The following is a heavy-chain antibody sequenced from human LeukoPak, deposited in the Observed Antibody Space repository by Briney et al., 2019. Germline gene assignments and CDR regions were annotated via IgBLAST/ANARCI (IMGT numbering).Heavy chain of an antibody. V-gene: IGHV4-30-4*08. CDR2: IYYSGIT. Sequence: PSETLSLTYTVSGGSISSDDYIWSWIPQPPGRDLERLVYIYYSGITYYNPSLKTRVTITVDTSNNQFSLRLSSVTAADTAVYYCARVILDYCERSGHTFDHWGQGTLVTVSS. D-gene: IGHD3-22*01. CDR1: GGSISSDDYI. J-gene: IGHJ4*02. CDR3: ARVILDYCERSGHTFDH.